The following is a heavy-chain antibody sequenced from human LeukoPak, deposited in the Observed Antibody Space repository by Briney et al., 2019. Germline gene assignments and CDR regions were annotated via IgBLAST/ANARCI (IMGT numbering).Heavy chain of an antibody. CDR2: ISDSGSST. CDR1: GFTFSSYA. J-gene: IGHJ5*02. V-gene: IGHV3-23*01. D-gene: IGHD2-2*01. Sequence: PGGSLRLSCATSGFTFSSYAMSWVRQAPGKGLEWVSAISDSGSSTYYADSVKGRFTIFRDNSKNTLYLQMNSLRAEDTAVYYCATRERYCSSTSCYEWFDPWGQGTLVTVSS. CDR3: ATRERYCSSTSCYEWFDP.